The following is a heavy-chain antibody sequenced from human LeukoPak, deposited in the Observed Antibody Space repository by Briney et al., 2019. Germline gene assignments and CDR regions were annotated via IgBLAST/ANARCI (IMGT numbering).Heavy chain of an antibody. CDR1: GGSISSYY. D-gene: IGHD4-17*01. CDR2: INYSGST. CDR3: ARLTVTPPYYSYYMDV. J-gene: IGHJ6*03. Sequence: SETLSLTCTVSGGSISSYYWSWIRQPPGKGLEWIGYINYSGSTNYNPSLKSRVTILVDLSKNQFALKLSSVTAADTAVYYCARLTVTPPYYSYYMDVWGKGTTVTVSS. V-gene: IGHV4-59*01.